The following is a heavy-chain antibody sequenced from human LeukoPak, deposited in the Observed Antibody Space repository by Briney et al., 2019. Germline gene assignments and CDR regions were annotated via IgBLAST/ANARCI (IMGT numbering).Heavy chain of an antibody. J-gene: IGHJ4*02. CDR1: GFTFSNYA. CDR3: AKDQGGGYGGPSFDY. V-gene: IGHV3-23*01. D-gene: IGHD4-23*01. Sequence: GGSLRLSCAASGFTFSNYAMSWVRQAPGKGLEWVSGISGSGGSRDYADSVKGRFTISRDNSKNTLYLQMNSLRAEDTAVYYCAKDQGGGYGGPSFDYWGQGTLVTVSS. CDR2: ISGSGGSR.